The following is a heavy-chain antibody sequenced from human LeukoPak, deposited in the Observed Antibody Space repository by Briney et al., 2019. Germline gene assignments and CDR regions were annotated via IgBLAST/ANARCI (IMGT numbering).Heavy chain of an antibody. D-gene: IGHD1-26*01. Sequence: GGSLRLSCATSGFTFSNFGMHWVRQAPGKGLEWVAVMSYDGSNKYYADSVKGRFTISRDNSKNTLYLQMNSLRAEDTAVYYCARDPARGTGGYSTVAYWGQGTLVTVSS. CDR3: ARDPARGTGGYSTVAY. CDR2: MSYDGSNK. CDR1: GFTFSNFG. J-gene: IGHJ4*02. V-gene: IGHV3-30*03.